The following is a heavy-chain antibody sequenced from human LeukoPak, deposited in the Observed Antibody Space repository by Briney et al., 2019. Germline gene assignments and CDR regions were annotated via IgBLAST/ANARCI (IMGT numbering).Heavy chain of an antibody. CDR1: GYTFTGYY. Sequence: GASVKVSCKASGYTFTGYYMHWVRQAPGQGLEWMGWINPNSGGTNYAQKFQGRVTMTRDTSISTAYMELSRLRSDDTAVYYCARSKRSPYDSSGSYFDYWGQGTLVTVSS. CDR3: ARSKRSPYDSSGSYFDY. D-gene: IGHD3-22*01. V-gene: IGHV1-2*02. J-gene: IGHJ4*02. CDR2: INPNSGGT.